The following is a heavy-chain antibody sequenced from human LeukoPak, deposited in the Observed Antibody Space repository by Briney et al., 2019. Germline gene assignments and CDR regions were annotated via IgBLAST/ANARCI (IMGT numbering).Heavy chain of an antibody. D-gene: IGHD1-1*01. V-gene: IGHV4-59*08. CDR3: ARRMRGTPSHAFDI. J-gene: IGHJ3*02. CDR1: GGSISSYY. Sequence: PSETLSLTCTVSGGSISSYYWSWIRRPPGKGLEWIGYIYYSGSTNYNPSLKSRVTISVDTSKNQFSLKLSSVTAADTAVYYCARRMRGTPSHAFDIWGQGTMVTVSS. CDR2: IYYSGST.